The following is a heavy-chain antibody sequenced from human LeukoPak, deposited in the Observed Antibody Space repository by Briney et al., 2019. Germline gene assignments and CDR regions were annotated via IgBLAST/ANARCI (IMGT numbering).Heavy chain of an antibody. CDR1: GFTFSSYS. D-gene: IGHD3-22*01. V-gene: IGHV3-21*01. J-gene: IGHJ6*03. Sequence: PGGSLRLSCAASGFTFSSYSMNWVRQAPGKGLEWVSSISSSSSYIYYADSVKGRFTISRDNAKNSLYLQMNSLRAEDTAVYYCARGDYSSGYYDWYYYYMDVWGKGTTVTISS. CDR3: ARGDYSSGYYDWYYYYMDV. CDR2: ISSSSSYI.